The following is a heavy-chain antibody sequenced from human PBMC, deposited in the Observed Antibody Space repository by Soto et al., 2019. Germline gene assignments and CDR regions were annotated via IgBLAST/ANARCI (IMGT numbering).Heavy chain of an antibody. CDR1: GFTFSTYG. CDR2: IWFDGRDK. J-gene: IGHJ3*02. V-gene: IGHV3-33*01. Sequence: PGGSLRLSCAASGFTFSTYGMHWGSKAPGKGLEGVALIWFDGRDKYNTESVKGRFTISRDNSRSTVDLQMNCLRAEDTAVYYCARLYCSAASCYSVSAFDIRGQGTMVTVSS. CDR3: ARLYCSAASCYSVSAFDI. D-gene: IGHD2-2*01.